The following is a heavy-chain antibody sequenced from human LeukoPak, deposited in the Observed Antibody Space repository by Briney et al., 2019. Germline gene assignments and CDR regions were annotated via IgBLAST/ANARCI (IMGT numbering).Heavy chain of an antibody. Sequence: GGSLRLSCAASGFTFDDYAMHWVRQAPGKGLEWVSGISWNSGSIGYADSVKGRFTISRDNAKNSLYLQMNSLRAEDTALYYCAKDRALAAAGIFDYWGQGTLVTVSS. CDR3: AKDRALAAAGIFDY. J-gene: IGHJ4*02. CDR2: ISWNSGSI. CDR1: GFTFDDYA. V-gene: IGHV3-9*01. D-gene: IGHD6-13*01.